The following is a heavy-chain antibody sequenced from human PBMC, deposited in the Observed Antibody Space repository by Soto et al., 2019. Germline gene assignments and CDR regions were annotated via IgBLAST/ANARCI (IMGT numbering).Heavy chain of an antibody. CDR3: AREVISPATSDAFDI. CDR1: GCSLSSDNFF. CDR2: IYHTGAA. J-gene: IGHJ3*02. D-gene: IGHD1-26*01. V-gene: IGHV4-31*03. Sequence: QVQLQESGPGLVKPSQTLSVTCTVSGCSLSSDNFFWSWVRQHPETGLEWVGYIYHTGAAYYNPSRKSRLTISLATSKNRFSLSLISVTAADTAVYYCAREVISPATSDAFDIWGQGTMVTVSS.